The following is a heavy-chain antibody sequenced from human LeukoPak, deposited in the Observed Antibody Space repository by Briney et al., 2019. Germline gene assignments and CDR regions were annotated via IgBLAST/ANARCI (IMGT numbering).Heavy chain of an antibody. CDR1: GFTFSSYA. V-gene: IGHV3-23*01. CDR2: ISSSGSTI. Sequence: PGGSLRLXCAASGFTFSSYAMSWVRQAPGKGLEWVSAISSSGSTIYYADSVKGRFTISRDNAKNSLYLQMNSLRAEDTAVYYCAKPSRPYCSSTSCNDYWGQGTLVTVSS. CDR3: AKPSRPYCSSTSCNDY. J-gene: IGHJ4*02. D-gene: IGHD2-2*01.